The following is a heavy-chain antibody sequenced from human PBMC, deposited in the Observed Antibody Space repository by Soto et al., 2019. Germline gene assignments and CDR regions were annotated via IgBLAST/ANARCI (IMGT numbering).Heavy chain of an antibody. J-gene: IGHJ4*02. V-gene: IGHV3-30-3*01. Sequence: GSLRLSCAASGFTFSSYAMHWVRQAPGKGLEWVAVISYDGSNKYYADSVKGRFTISRDNSKNTLYLQMNSLRAEDTAVYYCARDSPSNYYFDYWGQGTLVTVSS. CDR2: ISYDGSNK. CDR3: ARDSPSNYYFDY. CDR1: GFTFSSYA.